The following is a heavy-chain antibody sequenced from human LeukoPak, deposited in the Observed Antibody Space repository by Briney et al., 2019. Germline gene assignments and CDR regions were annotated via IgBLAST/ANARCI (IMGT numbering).Heavy chain of an antibody. Sequence: GGSLRLSCAASGFTFSNFGMHWVRQAPDKGLEWVAVIWYDGSNKYYADSVKGRFTISRDNSKNTLYLQMNRLRAEDTAVYYCAKVVPTATTSGMDVWGQGTTVTVSS. CDR2: IWYDGSNK. D-gene: IGHD2-2*01. CDR1: GFTFSNFG. V-gene: IGHV3-33*06. CDR3: AKVVPTATTSGMDV. J-gene: IGHJ6*02.